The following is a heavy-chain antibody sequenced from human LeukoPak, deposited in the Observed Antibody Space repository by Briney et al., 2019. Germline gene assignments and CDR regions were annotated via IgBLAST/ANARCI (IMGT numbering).Heavy chain of an antibody. V-gene: IGHV3-30*18. Sequence: GRSLRLSCAASGFTFSSYGMHWVRQAPGKGLEWVAVISYDGNNKYYADSVKGRFTISRGNSKNTLYLQMDNLRAEDTAVYYCAKYQRQWLPKGGFDYWGQGTLVTVSS. D-gene: IGHD6-19*01. CDR1: GFTFSSYG. CDR3: AKYQRQWLPKGGFDY. J-gene: IGHJ4*02. CDR2: ISYDGNNK.